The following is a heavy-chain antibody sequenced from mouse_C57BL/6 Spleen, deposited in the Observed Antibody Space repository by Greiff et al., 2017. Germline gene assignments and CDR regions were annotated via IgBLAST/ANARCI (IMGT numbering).Heavy chain of an antibody. D-gene: IGHD2-4*01. V-gene: IGHV1-85*01. Sequence: QVQLQQSGPELVKPGASVKLSCKASGYTFTSYDINWVKQRPGQGLEWIGWIYPRDGSTKYNEKFKGKATLTVDTSSSTAYMELHSLTSEDSAVYFCARSIYYDYLYYFDYWGQGTTLTVSS. CDR1: GYTFTSYD. J-gene: IGHJ2*01. CDR2: IYPRDGST. CDR3: ARSIYYDYLYYFDY.